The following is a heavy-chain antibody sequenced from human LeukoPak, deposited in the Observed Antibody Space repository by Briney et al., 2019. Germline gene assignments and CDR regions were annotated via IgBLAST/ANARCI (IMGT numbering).Heavy chain of an antibody. CDR3: ARGPYYYGSGSYYDNWFDS. J-gene: IGHJ5*01. CDR2: INSDGSSV. V-gene: IGHV3-74*01. Sequence: DPGGSLRLSCAASGFSFSSYWMHWVRQAPGKGLVWVSRINSDGSSVSYADSVKGRFTISRDTAKNTLYLQMNSLRAEDTAVYYCARGPYYYGSGSYYDNWFDSWGQGTLVTVSS. D-gene: IGHD3-10*01. CDR1: GFSFSSYW.